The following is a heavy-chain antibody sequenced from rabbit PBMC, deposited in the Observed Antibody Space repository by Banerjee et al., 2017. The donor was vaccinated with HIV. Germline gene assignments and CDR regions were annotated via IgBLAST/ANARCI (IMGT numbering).Heavy chain of an antibody. V-gene: IGHV1S43*01. CDR1: GIDFSSYYY. Sequence: QQQLEESGGGLVKPGGTLTLTCTASGIDFSSYYYMCWVRQAPGKGLELIACIYPRDGSTYSASWAKGRFTITRSTSLNTVTLQMTSLTAADTATYFCARDLWAGYGDYGTGIDLWGQGTLVTVS. J-gene: IGHJ4*01. CDR2: IYPRDGST. D-gene: IGHD2-1*01. CDR3: ARDLWAGYGDYGTGIDL.